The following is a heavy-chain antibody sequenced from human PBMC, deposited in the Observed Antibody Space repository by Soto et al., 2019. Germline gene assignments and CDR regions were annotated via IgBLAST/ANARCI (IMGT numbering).Heavy chain of an antibody. V-gene: IGHV3-66*01. D-gene: IGHD3-22*01. Sequence: PGGSLRLSCAASGFTVSSYDMSWVRQAPGKGLEWVSVIYSAGSADFADSVKGRFTISRDNSKNTLYLQMSSLRAEDTAVYYCARGQKYQRRTMIVVVTFDPWGQGTLVTVSS. CDR2: IYSAGSA. CDR3: ARGQKYQRRTMIVVVTFDP. CDR1: GFTVSSYD. J-gene: IGHJ5*02.